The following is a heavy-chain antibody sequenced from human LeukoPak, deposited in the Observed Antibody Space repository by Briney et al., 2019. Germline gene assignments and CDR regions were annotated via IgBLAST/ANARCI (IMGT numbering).Heavy chain of an antibody. CDR2: IYYSGST. D-gene: IGHD3-10*01. V-gene: IGHV4-39*01. Sequence: SETLSLTCTVSGGSISSSSYYWGWIRQPPGKGLEWIGSIYYSGSTYYNPSLKSRVTISVDTSKNQFSLKLSSVTAADTAVYYCARGYPSMYYYGSGIDYWGQGTLVTVSS. J-gene: IGHJ4*02. CDR1: GGSISSSSYY. CDR3: ARGYPSMYYYGSGIDY.